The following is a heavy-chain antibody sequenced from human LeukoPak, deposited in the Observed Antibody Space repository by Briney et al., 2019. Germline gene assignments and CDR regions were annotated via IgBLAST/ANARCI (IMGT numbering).Heavy chain of an antibody. V-gene: IGHV1-8*01. D-gene: IGHD4-23*01. CDR2: MNPNSGNT. CDR3: ARGWLAETAVVTPYNY. J-gene: IGHJ4*02. CDR1: GYTFTSYD. Sequence: GASVTVSCTASGYTFTSYDINWVRQATGQGLEWMGWMNPNSGNTGYAQKFQGRVTMTRNTSISTAYMELSSLRSEDAAVYYCARGWLAETAVVTPYNYWGQGTLVTVSS.